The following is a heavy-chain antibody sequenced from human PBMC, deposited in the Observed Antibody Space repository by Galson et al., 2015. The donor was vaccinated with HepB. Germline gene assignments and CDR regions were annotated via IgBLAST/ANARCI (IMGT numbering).Heavy chain of an antibody. J-gene: IGHJ5*02. CDR2: IKSKTDGETT. CDR1: GFPFNNAW. Sequence: SLRPSCAASGFPFNNAWMTWVRQAPGMGLEWVGRIKSKTDGETTDYAAPVKGRFTISREDSKNRLYLQMNSLKTEDTAVYYCTTDVYYSTYWSWLDPWGQGTLVTVSS. CDR3: TTDVYYSTYWSWLDP. D-gene: IGHD2-8*02. V-gene: IGHV3-15*01.